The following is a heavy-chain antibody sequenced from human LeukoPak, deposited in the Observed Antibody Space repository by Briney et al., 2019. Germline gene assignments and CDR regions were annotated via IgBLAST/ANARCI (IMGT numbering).Heavy chain of an antibody. CDR3: PKEYCSGGSCYGMDV. Sequence: GGSLRLSCAASGFTFSHSGMHWVRQAAGKGLEWVAVISYDGSKKYYADTVKGRFTSSRDHSKDSLYLQMNSLRTEDTALYYCPKEYCSGGSCYGMDVWGQGTTVTVSS. D-gene: IGHD2-15*01. J-gene: IGHJ6*02. V-gene: IGHV3-30*18. CDR1: GFTFSHSG. CDR2: ISYDGSKK.